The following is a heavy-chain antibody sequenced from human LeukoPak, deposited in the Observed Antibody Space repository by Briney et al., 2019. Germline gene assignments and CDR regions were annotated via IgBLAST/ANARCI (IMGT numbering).Heavy chain of an antibody. V-gene: IGHV4-61*01. CDR1: GGSVSSGTYY. D-gene: IGHD3-22*01. CDR3: ASLRSDSSGYYNFRIDY. J-gene: IGHJ4*02. Sequence: SETLSLTCTVSGGSVSSGTYYWSWIRQPPGKGLEWIGYIYYSGSTNYNPSLKSRVTISVDTSKNQFSLKLSSVTAAGTAVYYCASLRSDSSGYYNFRIDYWGQGTLVTVSS. CDR2: IYYSGST.